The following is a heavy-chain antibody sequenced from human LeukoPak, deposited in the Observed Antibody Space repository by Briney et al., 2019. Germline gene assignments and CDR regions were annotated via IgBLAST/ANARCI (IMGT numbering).Heavy chain of an antibody. V-gene: IGHV3-48*03. J-gene: IGHJ6*04. CDR1: GITFSSYE. Sequence: GGSLRLSCAASGITFSSYEMNWVRQAPGKGLEWVSYISSSGSTIYYADSVKGRFTISRDNAKNSLYLQMNSLRAEDTAVYYCAELGITMIGGVWGKGTTVTISS. CDR3: AELGITMIGGV. D-gene: IGHD3-10*02. CDR2: ISSSGSTI.